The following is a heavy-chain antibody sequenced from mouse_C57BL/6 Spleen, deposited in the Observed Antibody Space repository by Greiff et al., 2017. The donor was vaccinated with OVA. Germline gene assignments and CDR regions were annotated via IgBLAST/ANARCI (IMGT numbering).Heavy chain of an antibody. J-gene: IGHJ1*03. CDR1: GYTFTSYW. CDR2: IHPNSGST. CDR3: ARDGSGGYFDV. Sequence: QVQLKQPGAELVKPGASVKLSCKASGYTFTSYWMHWVKQRPGQGLEWIGMIHPNSGSTNYNEKFKSKATLTVDKSSSTAYMQLSSLTSEDSAVYYCARDGSGGYFDVWGTGTTVTVSS. V-gene: IGHV1-64*01. D-gene: IGHD1-1*01.